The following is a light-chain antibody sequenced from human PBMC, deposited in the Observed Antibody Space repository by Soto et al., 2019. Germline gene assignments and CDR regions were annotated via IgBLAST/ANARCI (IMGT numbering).Light chain of an antibody. CDR3: GTWDSTLSAVV. CDR1: SSNIGNNY. CDR2: DNN. J-gene: IGLJ2*01. Sequence: QSLLTQPPSVSAAPGQKVIISCSGSSSNIGNNYVSWYQELPGTAPKLLIYDNNERPSGIPDRFSGSKSGTSATLGITGLQTGDEADYYCGTWDSTLSAVVFGGGTKLTVL. V-gene: IGLV1-51*01.